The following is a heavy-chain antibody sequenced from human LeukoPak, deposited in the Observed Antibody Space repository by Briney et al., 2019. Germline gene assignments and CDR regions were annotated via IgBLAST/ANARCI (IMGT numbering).Heavy chain of an antibody. V-gene: IGHV3-48*03. Sequence: GGSLRLSCAASGFTFSSYEMNWVRQAPGKGLEWVSSISSSGSTKYYADSLKGRFTISRDNARNSLYLQMNSLRAEDTAVYYCHYDSSGHDACDIWGQGTMVTVSS. CDR2: ISSSGSTK. J-gene: IGHJ3*02. CDR1: GFTFSSYE. CDR3: HYDSSGHDACDI. D-gene: IGHD3-22*01.